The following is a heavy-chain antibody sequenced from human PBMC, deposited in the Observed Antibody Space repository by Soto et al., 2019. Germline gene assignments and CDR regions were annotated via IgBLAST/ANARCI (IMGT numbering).Heavy chain of an antibody. D-gene: IGHD2-21*02. CDR1: GGTFSSYA. V-gene: IGHV1-69*01. Sequence: QVQLVQSGAEVKKPGSSVKVSCKASGGTFSSYAISWLRQAPGQGLEWMGGIIPIFGTANYAQKFQGRVTITADESTSAAYMERSSLRSEDTAMYYCAERYCGGGCLKHYYYFYGMDVWGQGSTVTVSS. CDR2: IIPIFGTA. J-gene: IGHJ6*02. CDR3: AERYCGGGCLKHYYYFYGMDV.